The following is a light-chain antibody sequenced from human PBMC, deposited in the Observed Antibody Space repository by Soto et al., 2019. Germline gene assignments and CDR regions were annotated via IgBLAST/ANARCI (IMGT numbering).Light chain of an antibody. CDR3: QQIYVTPLT. Sequence: DVQMTQSPSSLSASIGDRVTITCRASPNVGKYLNWYQQKPGKAPNVLIHAASTLRSGVPLRFSGSGSGTEFTLNISSLQPEDSGTYYCQQIYVTPLTFGGGTRLEV. V-gene: IGKV1-39*01. CDR2: AAS. CDR1: PNVGKY. J-gene: IGKJ4*01.